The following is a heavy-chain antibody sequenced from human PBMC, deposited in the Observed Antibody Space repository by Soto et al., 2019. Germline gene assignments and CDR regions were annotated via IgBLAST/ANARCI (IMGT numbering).Heavy chain of an antibody. Sequence: GESLKISCKGSGYSFTSYWIGWVRQMPVKGLEWMGIIYPGDSDTRYSPSFQGQVTISADKAISTAYLRWSSLKASDTAMYYCARRRFLEWLLFTRPLGAFDIWGKGTMVTV. CDR2: IYPGDSDT. CDR1: GYSFTSYW. J-gene: IGHJ3*02. V-gene: IGHV5-51*01. D-gene: IGHD3-3*01. CDR3: ARRRFLEWLLFTRPLGAFDI.